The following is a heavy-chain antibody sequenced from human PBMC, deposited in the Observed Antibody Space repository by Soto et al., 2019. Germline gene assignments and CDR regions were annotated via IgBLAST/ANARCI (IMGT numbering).Heavy chain of an antibody. Sequence: QVQLVQSGAEVKKPGSSVKVSCKASGGTFSSYTIRWVRQAPGQGLEWMGRIIPILGIANYAQKFQGRVTITADKSTSTAYMDLSSLRSDDTAGYYCDRTPAPMPGPYYMDVLGKGTTVTVSS. V-gene: IGHV1-69*02. J-gene: IGHJ6*03. CDR3: DRTPAPMPGPYYMDV. CDR2: IIPILGIA. CDR1: GGTFSSYT. D-gene: IGHD2-2*01.